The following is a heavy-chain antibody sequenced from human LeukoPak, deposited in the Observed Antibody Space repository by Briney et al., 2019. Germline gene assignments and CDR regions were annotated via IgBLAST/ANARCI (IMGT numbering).Heavy chain of an antibody. CDR2: ISDSGSKT. J-gene: IGHJ4*02. V-gene: IGHV3-23*01. D-gene: IGHD3-10*01. CDR3: GKEEFGELVIGY. Sequence: PGGSLRLSCAASGFTFSDYAMTWVRQAPGKGLEWVSGISDSGSKTYYADSVQGRFTISRDNSKNSLFLQMNSLRAEDTAVYYCGKEEFGELVIGYWGQGILVTVTP. CDR1: GFTFSDYA.